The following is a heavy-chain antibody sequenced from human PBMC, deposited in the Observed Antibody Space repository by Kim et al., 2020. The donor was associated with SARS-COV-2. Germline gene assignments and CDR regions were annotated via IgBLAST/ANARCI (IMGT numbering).Heavy chain of an antibody. J-gene: IGHJ6*02. D-gene: IGHD5-18*01. CDR3: ARGGYSYGYYYGMDV. Sequence: GGSLRLSCAASGFTFSSYGMHWVRQAPGKGLERVAVIWYDGSNKYYADSVKGRFTISRDNSKNTLYLQRNSLRAEDTAVYYCARGGYSYGYYYGMDVWRQGTTVTVSS. CDR2: IWYDGSNK. V-gene: IGHV3-33*01. CDR1: GFTFSSYG.